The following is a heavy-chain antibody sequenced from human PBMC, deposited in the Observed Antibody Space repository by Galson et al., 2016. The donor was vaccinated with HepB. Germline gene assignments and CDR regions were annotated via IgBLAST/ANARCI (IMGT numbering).Heavy chain of an antibody. V-gene: IGHV3-30*18. CDR3: AKDQIPGAPDFFDF. D-gene: IGHD2-21*01. CDR2: MSPGGSIK. J-gene: IGHJ4*02. Sequence: SLRLSCATSGFAFTAYEVHWVRQAPGKGLEWVAVMSPGGSIKLYTDSVKGRLTISRDNSRNTLYLQMNSLRPEDTAVYYRAKDQIPGAPDFFDFWGQGTLVTVSS. CDR1: GFAFTAYE.